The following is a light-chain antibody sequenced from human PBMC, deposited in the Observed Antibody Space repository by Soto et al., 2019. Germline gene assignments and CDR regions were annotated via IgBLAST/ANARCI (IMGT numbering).Light chain of an antibody. CDR1: QSISSXX. CDR3: XXXGSSPPFT. CDR2: GAS. V-gene: IGKV3-20*01. Sequence: VLTQSPGTLSLSPGERATLSCRASQSISSXXXALYQQEPGQAPRFLIYGASTMGTGIPDRFSGSGSGXXXXXXXXXXEPEDFXVYXXXXXGSSPPFTFGGGTKVEIK. J-gene: IGKJ4*01.